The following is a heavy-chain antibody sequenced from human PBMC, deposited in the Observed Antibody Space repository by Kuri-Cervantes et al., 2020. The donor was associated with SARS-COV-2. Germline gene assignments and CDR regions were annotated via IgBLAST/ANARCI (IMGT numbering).Heavy chain of an antibody. CDR1: GFTFSSYG. CDR3: ARDDYGGNSIDY. Sequence: GESLKISCAASGFTFSSYGMHWVRQAPGKGLEWVAFIRYDGSNKNYADSVKGRFTISRDNAKNSLYLQMNSLRAEDTAVYYCARDDYGGNSIDYWGQGTLVTVSS. J-gene: IGHJ4*02. D-gene: IGHD4-23*01. V-gene: IGHV3-30*02. CDR2: IRYDGSNK.